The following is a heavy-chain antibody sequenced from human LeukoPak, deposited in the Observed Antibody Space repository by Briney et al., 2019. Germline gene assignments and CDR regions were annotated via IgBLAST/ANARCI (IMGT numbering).Heavy chain of an antibody. J-gene: IGHJ4*02. CDR2: ISSSSSYI. D-gene: IGHD3-22*01. CDR3: ARGSYYYDSSGYYYFDY. V-gene: IGHV3-21*01. CDR1: GFTFSSYS. Sequence: GGSLRLSCAASGFTFSSYSMNWVRQAPGKGLEWVSSISSSSSYIYYADSVKGRFTISRGNAKNSLYLQMNSLRAEDTAVYYCARGSYYYDSSGYYYFDYWGQGTLVTVSS.